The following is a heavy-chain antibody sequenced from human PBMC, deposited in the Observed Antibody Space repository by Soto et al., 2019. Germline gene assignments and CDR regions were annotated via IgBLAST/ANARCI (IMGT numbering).Heavy chain of an antibody. CDR2: IKQDGSEK. CDR3: ARDDHRSLGTFDY. J-gene: IGHJ4*02. V-gene: IGHV3-7*01. D-gene: IGHD1-1*01. Sequence: GGSLRLSCAASGFTFSSYWMSWVRQAPGKGLEWVANIKQDGSEKYFVDSVKGRFTISRDNAKNSLFLQMNILRVEDTAVYYCARDDHRSLGTFDYWGQGTLVTVSS. CDR1: GFTFSSYW.